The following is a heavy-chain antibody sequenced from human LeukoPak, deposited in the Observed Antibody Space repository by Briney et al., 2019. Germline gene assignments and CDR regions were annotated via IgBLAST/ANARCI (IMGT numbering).Heavy chain of an antibody. Sequence: ASVKVSCKASGYTFTSYGISWVRQAPGQGLEWMGWISAYNGNTNYAQKLQGRVTMTTDTSTSTAYMELRSLRSDDTAVYYCARDPKWVNWNEKDIVWFDPWGQGTLVTVSS. D-gene: IGHD1-1*01. CDR2: ISAYNGNT. V-gene: IGHV1-18*01. CDR3: ARDPKWVNWNEKDIVWFDP. CDR1: GYTFTSYG. J-gene: IGHJ5*02.